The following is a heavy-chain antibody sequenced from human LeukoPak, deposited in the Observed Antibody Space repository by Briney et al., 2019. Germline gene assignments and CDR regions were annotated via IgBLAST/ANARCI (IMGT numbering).Heavy chain of an antibody. J-gene: IGHJ4*02. Sequence: GGSLRLSCAASGFTVSTNYMNGVRQAPGKGLEWVSVVYSGGSTYYADSVKGRFTISRDNSKNTLYLQMSSLRAEDTAVYYCARGGYSSGWYRDWGQGTLVTVSS. D-gene: IGHD6-19*01. CDR1: GFTVSTNY. CDR2: VYSGGST. V-gene: IGHV3-53*01. CDR3: ARGGYSSGWYRD.